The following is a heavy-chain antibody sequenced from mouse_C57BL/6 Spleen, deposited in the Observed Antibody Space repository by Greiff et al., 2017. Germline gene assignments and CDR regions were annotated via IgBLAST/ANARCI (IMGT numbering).Heavy chain of an antibody. D-gene: IGHD5-1-1*01. J-gene: IGHJ4*01. Sequence: QVQLKESGAELVKPGASVKISCKASGYAFSSYWMNWVKQRPGQGLEWIGQIYPGDGDTNYNGKFKGKATLTADKSSSTAYMQLSSLTSEDSAVYYCGRIPSSLYAMDYWGKGTSVTVSS. CDR3: GRIPSSLYAMDY. V-gene: IGHV1-80*01. CDR1: GYAFSSYW. CDR2: IYPGDGDT.